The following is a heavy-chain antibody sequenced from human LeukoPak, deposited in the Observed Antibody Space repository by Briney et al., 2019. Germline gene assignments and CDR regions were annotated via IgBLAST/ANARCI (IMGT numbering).Heavy chain of an antibody. V-gene: IGHV3-30*18. CDR3: AKDKEWSLRLGELSSFDP. Sequence: PGGSLRLSCAASGFTFSSYGMHWVRQAPGKGLEWVAVISYDGSNKYYADSVKGRFTISRDNSKNTLYLQMNSLRAEDTAVYYCAKDKEWSLRLGELSSFDPWGQGTLVTVSS. J-gene: IGHJ5*02. CDR1: GFTFSSYG. D-gene: IGHD3-16*02. CDR2: ISYDGSNK.